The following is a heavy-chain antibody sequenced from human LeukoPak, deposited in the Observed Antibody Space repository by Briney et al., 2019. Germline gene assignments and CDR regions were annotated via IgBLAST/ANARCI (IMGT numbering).Heavy chain of an antibody. J-gene: IGHJ6*02. V-gene: IGHV4-59*01. D-gene: IGHD5-24*01. CDR1: GGSISSYY. CDR3: ARDFSVGYNLYGMDV. Sequence: PSETLSLTCTVSGGSISSYYWSWIRQPPGKGLEWIGYIYYSGSTNYNPSLKSRVTISVDTSKNQFSLKLSSVTAADTAVYYCARDFSVGYNLYGMDVWGQGTTVTVSS. CDR2: IYYSGST.